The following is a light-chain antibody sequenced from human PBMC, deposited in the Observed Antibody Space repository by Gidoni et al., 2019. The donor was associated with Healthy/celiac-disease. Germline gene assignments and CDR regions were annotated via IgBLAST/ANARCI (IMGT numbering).Light chain of an antibody. V-gene: IGKV3-11*01. CDR3: QQRSNGLT. CDR1: QSVSSY. Sequence: EIVLTQSPATLSLSPGERATLSRRASQSVSSYLAWYQQKPGQAPRLLIYDASNRATGIPARYSGSGSGTDFTLTISSLEPEDFAVYYCQQRSNGLTFGRGTKVEIK. J-gene: IGKJ4*01. CDR2: DAS.